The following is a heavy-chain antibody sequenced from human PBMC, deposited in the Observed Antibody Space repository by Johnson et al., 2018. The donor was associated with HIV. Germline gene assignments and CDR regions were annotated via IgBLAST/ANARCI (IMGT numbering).Heavy chain of an antibody. CDR1: GFTFSSYW. V-gene: IGHV3-7*04. CDR2: IKQDGSEK. Sequence: EVQLVESGGGLVQPGGSLRLSCAASGFTFSSYWMSWVRQAPGKGLEWVANIKQDGSEKYYVDSVKGRFTISRDNAKNSLYLQMNSLRAEDTAVYYCARGGSCYSAHFDIWGQGTMVTVSS. CDR3: ARGGSCYSAHFDI. J-gene: IGHJ3*02. D-gene: IGHD2-15*01.